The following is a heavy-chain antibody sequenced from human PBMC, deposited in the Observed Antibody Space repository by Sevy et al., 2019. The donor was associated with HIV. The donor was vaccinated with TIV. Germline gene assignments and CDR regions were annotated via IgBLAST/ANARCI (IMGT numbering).Heavy chain of an antibody. D-gene: IGHD6-19*01. CDR3: VRIPQWLGPSFDS. J-gene: IGHJ4*02. V-gene: IGHV4-39*01. CDR1: GGSMRSSHY. Sequence: SETLSLTCTVSGGSMRSSHYWGWIRQPPGKGLEWIASIYNGGTTYYNPSLKTRLIISVETPKDQFSLKMKSVTAADTAVYYCVRIPQWLGPSFDSWGQGILVTVSS. CDR2: IYNGGTT.